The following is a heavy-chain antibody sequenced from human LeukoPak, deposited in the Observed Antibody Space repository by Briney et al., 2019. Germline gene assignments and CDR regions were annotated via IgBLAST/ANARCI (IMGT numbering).Heavy chain of an antibody. V-gene: IGHV1-18*01. CDR3: ARGYYYDSSGYYYDYFDS. CDR2: ISAYNGKT. CDR1: GYTFTSYG. Sequence: ASVKVSCMASGYTFTSYGISWVRQAPGQGLVWMGWISAYNGKTNYALNLQGRVTMTIDTSTSTAYMELRSLRSDDTAVYYCARGYYYDSSGYYYDYFDSWGQGTLVTVSS. D-gene: IGHD3-22*01. J-gene: IGHJ4*02.